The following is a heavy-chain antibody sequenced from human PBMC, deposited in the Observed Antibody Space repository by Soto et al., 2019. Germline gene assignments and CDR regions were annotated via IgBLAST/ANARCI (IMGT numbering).Heavy chain of an antibody. D-gene: IGHD1-26*01. CDR3: ATSGWELLSLEY. Sequence: ASVKVSCKVSGYTLTELSMHWVRQAPGKGLEWMGGFDPEDGETIYAQKFQGRVTMTEDTSTDTAYMELSSLRSEDTAVYYCATSGWELLSLEYLGQGTLVHVPS. CDR1: GYTLTELS. CDR2: FDPEDGET. V-gene: IGHV1-24*01. J-gene: IGHJ4*02.